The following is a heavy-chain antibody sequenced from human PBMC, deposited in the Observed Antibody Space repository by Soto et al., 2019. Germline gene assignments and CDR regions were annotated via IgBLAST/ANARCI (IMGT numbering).Heavy chain of an antibody. Sequence: EVQLVESGGGLAQPGGSLRLSCVASGFTFTTYWMSWVRQAPGKGLEWVANIRQDGGAHYYVGSVKGRFTISRENAKNSVYLQMDSLRAEDTAVYYCVRGGHGSGSYLGSYWGQGILVTVSS. CDR1: GFTFTTYW. J-gene: IGHJ4*02. CDR3: VRGGHGSGSYLGSY. CDR2: IRQDGGAH. D-gene: IGHD3-10*01. V-gene: IGHV3-7*03.